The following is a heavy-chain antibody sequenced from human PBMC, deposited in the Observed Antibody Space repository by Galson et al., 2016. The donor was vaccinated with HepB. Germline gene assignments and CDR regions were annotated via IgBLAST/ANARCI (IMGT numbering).Heavy chain of an antibody. Sequence: SLRLSCAASGFSSSSYAMSSVSQAPGTGLEWVSGITSGGTTYYADSVKGRFTISRDNSKNILYLQMKSLSNEDTAVYDCAKRPYSYGWHYGVDVWGQGTTVTVSS. V-gene: IGHV3-23*01. CDR2: ITSGGTT. J-gene: IGHJ6*02. CDR1: GFSSSSYA. D-gene: IGHD5-18*01. CDR3: AKRPYSYGWHYGVDV.